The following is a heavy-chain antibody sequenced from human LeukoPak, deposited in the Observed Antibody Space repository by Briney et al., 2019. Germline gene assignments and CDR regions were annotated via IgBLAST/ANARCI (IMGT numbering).Heavy chain of an antibody. CDR1: GYTFTNHD. J-gene: IGHJ6*03. Sequence: AAVKVSFTGSGYTFTNHDISRVRQAPGQGGEWVGGMNPNNDDRGYAQKFQGRGNKTKNRTRRRDNMELRRLTSEDTAVYFCARRLRGRSSSAYYYYYMVVWGKGTTVTVSS. V-gene: IGHV1-8*01. CDR2: MNPNNDDR. CDR3: ARRLRGRSSSAYYYYYMVV. D-gene: IGHD6-6*01.